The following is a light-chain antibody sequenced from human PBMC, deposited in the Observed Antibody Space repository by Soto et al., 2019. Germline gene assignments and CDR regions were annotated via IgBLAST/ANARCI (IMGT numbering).Light chain of an antibody. Sequence: EIVLTQSPGTLSLSPGERATLSCRASQSVSSTYLAWYQQKPGQAPRLLLYGASSRATGIPDRFSGNGSGTDFTLTISRLEPEDFAVYYCQQYGSSPPYTFGQGTKLEIK. V-gene: IGKV3-20*01. CDR2: GAS. CDR3: QQYGSSPPYT. CDR1: QSVSSTY. J-gene: IGKJ2*01.